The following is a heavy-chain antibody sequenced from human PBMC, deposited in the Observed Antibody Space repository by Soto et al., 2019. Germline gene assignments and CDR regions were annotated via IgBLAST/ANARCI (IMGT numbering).Heavy chain of an antibody. V-gene: IGHV4-61*01. CDR1: GASVSSGNQY. J-gene: IGHJ4*02. D-gene: IGHD6-19*01. CDR3: ARGWDANS. Sequence: QVLMHESGPGLVKPSETLSLTCTVSGASVSSGNQYWSWIRQPPGKRLEWIGFIYNSVITNYSPSLKSRVSISADTSRNQFSLTMSSLTAADTAVYYCARGWDANSWGQGALVTVSS. CDR2: IYNSVIT.